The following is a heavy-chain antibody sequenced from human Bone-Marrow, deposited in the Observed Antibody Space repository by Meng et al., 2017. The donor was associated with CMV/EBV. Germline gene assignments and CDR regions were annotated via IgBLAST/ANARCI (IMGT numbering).Heavy chain of an antibody. CDR1: GFTFSSYS. J-gene: IGHJ4*02. CDR2: IYSGDST. Sequence: GESLKISCAASGFTFSSYSMNWVRQAPGKGLEWVSVIYSGDSTYYADSVKGQFTISRDNSKNTLYLQMNSLRPEDTAVYYCARLITVTNDFDYWGQGTLVTVSS. D-gene: IGHD4-17*01. V-gene: IGHV3-66*02. CDR3: ARLITVTNDFDY.